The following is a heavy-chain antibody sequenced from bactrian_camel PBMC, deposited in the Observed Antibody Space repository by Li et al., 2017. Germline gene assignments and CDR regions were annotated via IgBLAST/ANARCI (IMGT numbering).Heavy chain of an antibody. Sequence: HVQLVESGGGSVQAGGSLTLSCASAGYTISTYYRVFCMGWFRQAPGKEREGVAGIWGDGRSAYYADSVKGRFTISQDNAKNTLFLQMNSLKPEDAAMYYCAAERANRTDGSDCYEDSWSRSPNYRGQGTQVTVS. V-gene: IGHV3S63*01. CDR3: AAERANRTDGSDCYEDSWSRSPNY. J-gene: IGHJ4*01. D-gene: IGHD3*01. CDR1: GYTISTYYRVFC. CDR2: IWGDGRSA.